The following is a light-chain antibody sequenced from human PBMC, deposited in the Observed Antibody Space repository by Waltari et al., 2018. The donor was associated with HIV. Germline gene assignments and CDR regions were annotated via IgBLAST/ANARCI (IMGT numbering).Light chain of an antibody. CDR2: GAS. CDR3: HQYDALPET. J-gene: IGKJ1*01. Sequence: EIVLTQSPGTLSLSPGEGATLSCKASEAISSSHLAWYQLKPRQAPRLLIYGASVRSADVPDRFSGRAVGADFTLAITRLEPDDFAVYFCHQYDALPETFGQGT. V-gene: IGKV3-20*01. CDR1: EAISSSH.